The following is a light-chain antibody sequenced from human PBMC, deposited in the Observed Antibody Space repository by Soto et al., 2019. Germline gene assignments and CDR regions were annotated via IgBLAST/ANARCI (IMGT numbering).Light chain of an antibody. Sequence: DIQMTQSPSSLSASVGDRVTITCRASQRVSSYLNWYQQKPGKAPKFLIYAASSLQSGVPSRFSGSGSGTDFTLIISSLQPEDFATYYCQQYHSTPLTFGGGTKVEIK. J-gene: IGKJ4*01. CDR1: QRVSSY. CDR3: QQYHSTPLT. CDR2: AAS. V-gene: IGKV1-39*01.